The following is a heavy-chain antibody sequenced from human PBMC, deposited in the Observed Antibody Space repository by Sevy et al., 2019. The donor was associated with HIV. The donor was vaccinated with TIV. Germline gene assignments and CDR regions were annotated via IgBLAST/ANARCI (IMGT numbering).Heavy chain of an antibody. CDR1: GGTFSSYA. J-gene: IGHJ6*03. D-gene: IGHD7-27*01. CDR2: IIPIFGTA. CDR3: ARAVNSYQTGATTSLYYYMDV. Sequence: SVKVSCKASGGTFSSYAISWVRQAPGQGLEWMGGIIPIFGTANYAQKFQGRVTITADESTSTAYMELSSLRSEDTAVYYCARAVNSYQTGATTSLYYYMDVWGKGTTVTVSS. V-gene: IGHV1-69*13.